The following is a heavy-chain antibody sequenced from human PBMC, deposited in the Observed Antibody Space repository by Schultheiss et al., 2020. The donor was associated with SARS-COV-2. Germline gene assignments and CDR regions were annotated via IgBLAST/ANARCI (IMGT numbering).Heavy chain of an antibody. Sequence: GGSLRLSCAASGFTFSSYGMHWVRQAPGKGLEWVAVIWYDGSNKYYADSVRGRFTISRDNTKNSVYLQMTNLRPEDTAVYYCTRDANDYVRFWFDSWGQGTRVTVSS. CDR3: TRDANDYVRFWFDS. CDR1: GFTFSSYG. CDR2: IWYDGSNK. D-gene: IGHD3-16*01. J-gene: IGHJ5*01. V-gene: IGHV3-33*01.